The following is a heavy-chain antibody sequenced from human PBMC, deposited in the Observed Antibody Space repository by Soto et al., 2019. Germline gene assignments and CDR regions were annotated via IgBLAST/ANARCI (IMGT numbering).Heavy chain of an antibody. D-gene: IGHD3-22*01. Sequence: ASVKVSCKASGYTFTSYGISWVRQTNGQGLEWMGWISAYNGNTNYAQKLQGRVTMTTDTSTSTAYMELRSLRSDDTAVYYCGRDYYDSSGYSNWFDPWGQGTLVTVSS. J-gene: IGHJ5*02. CDR3: GRDYYDSSGYSNWFDP. CDR1: GYTFTSYG. CDR2: ISAYNGNT. V-gene: IGHV1-18*01.